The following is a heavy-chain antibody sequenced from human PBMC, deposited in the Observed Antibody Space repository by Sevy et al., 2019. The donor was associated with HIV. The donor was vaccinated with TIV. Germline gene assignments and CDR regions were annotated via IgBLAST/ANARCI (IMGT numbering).Heavy chain of an antibody. Sequence: GGSLRLSCSASGFTFSTYAMHWVRQAPGKGLEYVSGISRNGDNTHYADSVKGRFTISRDNSKNIVYLQMGSLRAGDTAVYYCVGLEQLGKLDNWGQGTLVTVSS. J-gene: IGHJ4*02. D-gene: IGHD6-13*01. V-gene: IGHV3-64D*06. CDR2: ISRNGDNT. CDR1: GFTFSTYA. CDR3: VGLEQLGKLDN.